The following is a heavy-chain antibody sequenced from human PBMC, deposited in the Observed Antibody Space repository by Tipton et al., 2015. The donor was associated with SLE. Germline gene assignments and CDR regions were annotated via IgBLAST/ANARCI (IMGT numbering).Heavy chain of an antibody. CDR1: VDSISDYY. V-gene: IGHV4-59*01. CDR2: IYDSGST. D-gene: IGHD6-19*01. J-gene: IGHJ6*03. CDR3: ARGQEVAATDHYYYMDV. Sequence: TLSLTCSVSVDSISDYYWNWIRPPPVKGLEWIGFIYDSGSTNNNPSPKSRVRISLDTSKNQVSLKVTSVTPADTATYFCARGQEVAATDHYYYMDVWGKGTTVTVSS.